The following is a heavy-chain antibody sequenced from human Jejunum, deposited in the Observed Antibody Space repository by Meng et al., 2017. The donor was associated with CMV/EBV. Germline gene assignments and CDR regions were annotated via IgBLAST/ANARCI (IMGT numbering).Heavy chain of an antibody. V-gene: IGHV3-74*01. CDR1: GFIFTNYW. CDR3: VRGLDS. CDR2: IDTDGTST. Sequence: GSLRLSCSASGFIFTNYWMHWVRQAAGKGLVWVSRIDTDGTSTNYADSVKGRFTVSRDNAKNTLYLQMNSLRVEDTAIYYCVRGLDSWGQGTLVTVSS. J-gene: IGHJ4*02. D-gene: IGHD3-16*01.